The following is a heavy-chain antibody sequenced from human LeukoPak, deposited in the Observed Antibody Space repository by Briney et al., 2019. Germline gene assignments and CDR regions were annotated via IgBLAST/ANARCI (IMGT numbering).Heavy chain of an antibody. Sequence: GASVKVSCKASGYTFTSYGISWVRQAPGQGLEWMGWISAYNGNTNYAQKLQGRVTMTTDTSTSTAYMELRSLRAEDTAVYYCARGHYSSGWSSFDYWGQGTLVTVSS. CDR2: ISAYNGNT. J-gene: IGHJ4*02. D-gene: IGHD6-19*01. CDR3: ARGHYSSGWSSFDY. V-gene: IGHV1-18*01. CDR1: GYTFTSYG.